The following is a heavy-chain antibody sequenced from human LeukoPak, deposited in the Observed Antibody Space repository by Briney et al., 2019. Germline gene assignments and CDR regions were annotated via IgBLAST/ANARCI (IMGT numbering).Heavy chain of an antibody. D-gene: IGHD2-2*01. CDR3: ATDQRWVVPAATYYYYGMDV. CDR1: GYTLTELP. Sequence: ASVKVSCKVSGYTLTELPMHWVRQAPGKGLEWMGGFDPEDGETIYAQKFQGRVTMTEDTSTDTAYMELSSLRSEDTAVYYCATDQRWVVPAATYYYYGMDVWGQGTTVTVSS. J-gene: IGHJ6*02. V-gene: IGHV1-24*01. CDR2: FDPEDGET.